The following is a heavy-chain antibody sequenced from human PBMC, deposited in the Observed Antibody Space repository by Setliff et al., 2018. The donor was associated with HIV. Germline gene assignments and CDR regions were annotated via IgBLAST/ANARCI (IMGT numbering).Heavy chain of an antibody. CDR2: ITYSGGST. CDR3: ASAQSKLRYFDWFFGYDAFDI. D-gene: IGHD3-9*01. V-gene: IGHV3-21*01. J-gene: IGHJ3*02. Sequence: PGGSLRLSCAASGFTFSIYSMNWVRQAPGKGLEWVSAITYSGGSTYYAASVKGRFTISRDNAHKSLSLQMNSLTPDDTGIYFCASAQSKLRYFDWFFGYDAFDIWGQGTLVTVSS. CDR1: GFTFSIYS.